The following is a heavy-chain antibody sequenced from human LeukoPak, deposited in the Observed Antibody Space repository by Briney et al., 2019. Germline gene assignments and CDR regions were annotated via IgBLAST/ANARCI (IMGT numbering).Heavy chain of an antibody. V-gene: IGHV1-69*05. CDR2: IIPIFGTA. CDR1: GGTFSSYA. D-gene: IGHD3-3*01. Sequence: VASVKVSCKASGGTFSSYAISWVRQAPGQGLEWMGGIIPIFGTANYAQKFQGRVTITTDESTSTAYMELSSLRSEDTAVYYCARDSSPDFWSGYQTRSESSYFDYWGQGTLVTVSS. CDR3: ARDSSPDFWSGYQTRSESSYFDY. J-gene: IGHJ4*02.